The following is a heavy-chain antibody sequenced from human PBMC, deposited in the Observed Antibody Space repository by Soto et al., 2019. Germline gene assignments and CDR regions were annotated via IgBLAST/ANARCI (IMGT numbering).Heavy chain of an antibody. CDR3: ARQDCSSTSCYLSYYYYYMDV. CDR2: IYYSGST. Sequence: SETLSLTCTVSGGSISSSSYYWGWIRQPPGKGLEWIGSIYYSGSTYYNPSLKSRVTISVDTSKNQFSLKLSSVTAADTAVYYCARQDCSSTSCYLSYYYYYMDVWGKGTTVTVSS. J-gene: IGHJ6*03. V-gene: IGHV4-39*01. CDR1: GGSISSSSYY. D-gene: IGHD2-2*01.